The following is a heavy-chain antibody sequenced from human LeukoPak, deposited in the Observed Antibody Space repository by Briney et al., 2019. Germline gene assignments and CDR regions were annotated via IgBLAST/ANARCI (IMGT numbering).Heavy chain of an antibody. V-gene: IGHV3-7*01. CDR2: IIEEGSQK. D-gene: IGHD3-10*01. CDR1: GFTFSDYW. J-gene: IGHJ4*02. CDR3: VRVENGSGSYYY. Sequence: PGGSLRLSCAASGFTFSDYWMTWVRQAPGKGLEWVANIIEEGSQKYYVDPVKGRFTLSRDNAWNSLSLQMNSLRAEDTAVYYCVRVENGSGSYYYWGQGTLVTVSS.